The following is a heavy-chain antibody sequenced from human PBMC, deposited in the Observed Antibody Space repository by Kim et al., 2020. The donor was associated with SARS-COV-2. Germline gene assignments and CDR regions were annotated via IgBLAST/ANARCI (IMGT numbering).Heavy chain of an antibody. CDR2: IYTSGST. D-gene: IGHD3-3*01. J-gene: IGHJ5*02. V-gene: IGHV4-4*07. CDR3: ARDYDFWSGYTHQYNWFDP. CDR1: GGSISSYY. Sequence: SETLSLTCTVSGGSISSYYWSWIRQPAGKGLEWIGRIYTSGSTNYNPSLKSRVTMSVDTSKNQFSLKLSSVTAADTAVYYCARDYDFWSGYTHQYNWFDPWGQGTLVTVSS.